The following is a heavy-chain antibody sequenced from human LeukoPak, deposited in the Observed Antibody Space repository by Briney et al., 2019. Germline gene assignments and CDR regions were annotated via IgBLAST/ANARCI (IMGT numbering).Heavy chain of an antibody. CDR1: GYTFVGYY. V-gene: IGHV1-2*02. Sequence: ASVKVSCKASGYTFVGYYIHLVRQAPGQGLEWMGWINSNTGGTNYAQKFQGRVTMTRDTSISTAYMELSRLRSDDTAVYYCARDAGPGPEGSDYWGQGTLVTVSS. CDR3: ARDAGPGPEGSDY. J-gene: IGHJ4*02. CDR2: INSNTGGT. D-gene: IGHD1-14*01.